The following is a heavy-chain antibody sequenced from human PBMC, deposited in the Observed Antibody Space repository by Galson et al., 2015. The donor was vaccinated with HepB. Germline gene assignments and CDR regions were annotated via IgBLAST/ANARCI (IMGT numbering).Heavy chain of an antibody. Sequence: QSGAEVKKPGESLKISCKGSGYSFTSYWIGWVRQMPGKGLEWMGIIYPGDSDTRYSPSFEGQVTISADKSISTAYLQWGSLKASDAAIYYCARRDFRHEYFQQWGQGTLVTVSS. D-gene: IGHD2/OR15-2a*01. V-gene: IGHV5-51*03. CDR3: ARRDFRHEYFQQ. CDR2: IYPGDSDT. J-gene: IGHJ1*01. CDR1: GYSFTSYW.